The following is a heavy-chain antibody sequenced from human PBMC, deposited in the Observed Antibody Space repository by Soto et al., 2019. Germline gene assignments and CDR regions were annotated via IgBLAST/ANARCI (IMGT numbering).Heavy chain of an antibody. CDR1: GYTFTGYG. CDR3: ARDRGPEAGQYYDILTAYCYDGYYYVKDV. J-gene: IGHJ6*02. D-gene: IGHD3-9*01. V-gene: IGHV1-18*01. CDR2: ISGYSGNT. Sequence: QVQLVQSGAELKKPGASVKVSCRASGYTFTGYGISWVRQAPGQGLEWMGWISGYSGNTKFAERLQGRVTMTTDTSTRTDDXXMXSLTSDDTAAYYCARDRGPEAGQYYDILTAYCYDGYYYVKDVWGQGTAVTVSS.